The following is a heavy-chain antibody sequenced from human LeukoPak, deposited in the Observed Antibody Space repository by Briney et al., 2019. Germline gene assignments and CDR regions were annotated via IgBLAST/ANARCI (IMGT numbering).Heavy chain of an antibody. CDR1: GYSFTNYA. CDR3: ARAFQSLGGLSLPDY. V-gene: IGHV7-4-1*02. J-gene: IGHJ4*02. CDR2: IHPSTGNP. Sequence: ASVKVSCKASGYSFTNYAMNWVRQAPGQGLEWMGWIHPSTGNPTYAQGFTGRFVFSLDTSVGTTYLQISSLKAGDTAVYFCARAFQSLGGLSLPDYWGQGTLVTVSS. D-gene: IGHD3-16*02.